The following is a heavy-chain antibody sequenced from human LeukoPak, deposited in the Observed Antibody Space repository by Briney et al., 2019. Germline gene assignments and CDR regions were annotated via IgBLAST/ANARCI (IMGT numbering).Heavy chain of an antibody. Sequence: GGSLRLSCAASGFTFSSYEMNWVRQAPGKGLEWVSYISSSGSTIDYADSAKGRFTISRDNANNSLYLQMNSLRAEDTAVYYCARDRRGRSSYFDYWGQGTLVTVSS. CDR2: ISSSGSTI. V-gene: IGHV3-48*03. D-gene: IGHD3-10*01. CDR1: GFTFSSYE. CDR3: ARDRRGRSSYFDY. J-gene: IGHJ4*02.